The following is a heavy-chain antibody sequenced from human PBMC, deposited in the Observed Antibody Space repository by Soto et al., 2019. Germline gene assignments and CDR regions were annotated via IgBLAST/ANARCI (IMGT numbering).Heavy chain of an antibody. CDR1: GFTLSSYS. J-gene: IGHJ4*02. V-gene: IGHV3-21*01. Sequence: PGGSLRLSCAASGFTLSSYSMNWVRQAPGKGLEWVSSISSSSSYIYYADSVKGRFTISRDNAKNSLYLQMNSLRAEDTAVYYCARELGQKFDYWGQGTLVTVSS. CDR3: ARELGQKFDY. CDR2: ISSSSSYI.